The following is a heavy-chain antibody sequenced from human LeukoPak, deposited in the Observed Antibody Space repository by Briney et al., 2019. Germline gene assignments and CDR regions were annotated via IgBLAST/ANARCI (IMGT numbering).Heavy chain of an antibody. CDR3: AKVGSGYGLFDY. J-gene: IGHJ4*02. V-gene: IGHV3-30*18. D-gene: IGHD5-12*01. CDR1: GFTFSSYG. CDR2: ISYDGSNK. Sequence: PGGSLRLSCAASGFTFSSYGMHWVRQAPGKGLEWVAVISYDGSNKYYADSVKGRFTISRDNSKNTLYLQMSSLRLEDTAVYYCAKVGSGYGLFDYWGQGTLVTVSS.